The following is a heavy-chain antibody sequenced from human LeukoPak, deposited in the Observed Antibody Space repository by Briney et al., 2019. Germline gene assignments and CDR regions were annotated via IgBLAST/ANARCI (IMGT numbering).Heavy chain of an antibody. V-gene: IGHV3-23*01. D-gene: IGHD2-2*02. J-gene: IGHJ4*02. CDR1: AFTFSSYA. CDR2: MSGNGGST. Sequence: PGGSLRLSCAASAFTFSSYAMSWVCQAPGKGLEWVSGMSGNGGSTNYADSVKGRFTISRDNSKNTLYLRMNSLRAEDTAVYYCAKRYCSTTSCYKRYGSGSYFFDDWGQGTLVTVSS. CDR3: AKRYCSTTSCYKRYGSGSYFFDD.